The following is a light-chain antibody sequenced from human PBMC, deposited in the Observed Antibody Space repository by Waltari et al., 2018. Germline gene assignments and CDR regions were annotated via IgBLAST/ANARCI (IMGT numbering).Light chain of an antibody. J-gene: IGLJ2*01. V-gene: IGLV3-25*03. CDR3: QSADGSGTYVV. Sequence: SYELTQPPSVSVSPGQTARITCSGDALPRQYAYWYQQKPGQAPMLMIYQDTQRPSEIPVRFSGSSSGTTVTLTISEVQAEDEADYYCQSADGSGTYVVFGGGTKLTVL. CDR2: QDT. CDR1: ALPRQY.